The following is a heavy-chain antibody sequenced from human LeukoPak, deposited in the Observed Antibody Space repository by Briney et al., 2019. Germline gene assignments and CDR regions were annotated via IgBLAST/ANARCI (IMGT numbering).Heavy chain of an antibody. D-gene: IGHD3-9*01. V-gene: IGHV1-18*01. CDR2: ISAYNGNT. Sequence: ASVKVSCKASGYTFTSYGISWVRQAPGQGLEWMGWISAYNGNTNYAQKLQGRVTMTTDTSTSTAYMELRSLRSEDTAVYYCARAPPHYDILTGYLRGYFDYWGQGTLVTVSS. CDR3: ARAPPHYDILTGYLRGYFDY. CDR1: GYTFTSYG. J-gene: IGHJ4*02.